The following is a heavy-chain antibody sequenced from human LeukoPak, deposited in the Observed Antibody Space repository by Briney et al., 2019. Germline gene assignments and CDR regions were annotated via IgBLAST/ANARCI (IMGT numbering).Heavy chain of an antibody. CDR3: ARVRVGSGWPRPYYFEI. D-gene: IGHD6-19*01. CDR1: GYTFTGYY. J-gene: IGHJ4*02. Sequence: ASVKVSCKPSGYTFTGYYLHWVRQAPGQGPEWMGWINPNTGATMYSQKFQGRVTMTRDTSVSTGYMELRSLTSDDSAVYYCARVRVGSGWPRPYYFEIWGQGALVTVSS. CDR2: INPNTGAT. V-gene: IGHV1-2*02.